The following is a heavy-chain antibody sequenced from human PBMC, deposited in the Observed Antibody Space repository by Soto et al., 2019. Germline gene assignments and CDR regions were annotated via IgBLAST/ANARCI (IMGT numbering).Heavy chain of an antibody. CDR3: ARRYYYDRSGYYYFDY. CDR1: DGSISSGGHY. V-gene: IGHV4-31*03. D-gene: IGHD3-22*01. Sequence: SETLSLTCTVSDGSISSGGHYWNWIRQHPGKGLEWIGYIYHSGSAYYNPSLKSRVTISVDTSKNQFSLKLSSVTAADTAVYYCARRYYYDRSGYYYFDYWGQGTLVTVSS. CDR2: IYHSGSA. J-gene: IGHJ4*02.